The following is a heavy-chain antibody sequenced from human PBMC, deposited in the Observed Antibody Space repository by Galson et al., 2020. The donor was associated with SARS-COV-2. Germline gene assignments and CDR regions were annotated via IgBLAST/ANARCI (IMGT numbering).Heavy chain of an antibody. Sequence: LTRAAPGFTLSNYALHWVSPAPRKGLEWVADISYDGRNKYSADTVKGRFTISRDNSKNTLYLQLNSLRAEDTAVYYCATEGLLDAFDIWGQGTMVTVSS. J-gene: IGHJ3*02. CDR2: ISYDGRNK. CDR3: ATEGLLDAFDI. D-gene: IGHD2-21*01. V-gene: IGHV3-30*01. CDR1: GFTLSNYA.